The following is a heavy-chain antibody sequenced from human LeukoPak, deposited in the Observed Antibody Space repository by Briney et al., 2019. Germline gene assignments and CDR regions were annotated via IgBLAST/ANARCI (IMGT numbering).Heavy chain of an antibody. D-gene: IGHD6-13*01. CDR2: ISSSGSGGST. J-gene: IGHJ5*01. Sequence: GGSLRLSCAASGFTFSSYAMSWVRQAPGKGLEWVSGISSSGSGGSTYYADSVKGRFTISRDNSKNTLYLQINSVRAEDTAVYSCARAYSSSWYDFWGQGTLVTVSS. CDR1: GFTFSSYA. V-gene: IGHV3-23*01. CDR3: ARAYSSSWYDF.